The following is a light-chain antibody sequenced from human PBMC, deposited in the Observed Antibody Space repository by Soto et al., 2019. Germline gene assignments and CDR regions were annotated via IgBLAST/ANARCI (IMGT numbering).Light chain of an antibody. CDR2: DAS. V-gene: IGKV3-11*01. CDR3: QQRANWPPLT. CDR1: QSASSSY. J-gene: IGKJ4*01. Sequence: EIMLTPSPGTLSLSPAARATLSCRAVQSASSSYLAWYQQKPGQAPRLLIYDASNRASGIPARFSGSGSGTDFTLTISSLEPEDFAVYYCQQRANWPPLTFGGGTKVDIK.